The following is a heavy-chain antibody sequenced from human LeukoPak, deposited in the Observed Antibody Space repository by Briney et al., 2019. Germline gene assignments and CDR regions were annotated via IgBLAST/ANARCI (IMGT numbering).Heavy chain of an antibody. D-gene: IGHD2-15*01. Sequence: GGSLRLSCAASGFIFSDYYMSWIRQAPGKGLEGVSYISNSGSIIHYADSLKGRFTISRDNAKNSVYLQMNSLRAEDTAVYYCARDRCSGGSCYLPFDYWGQGTLVTVSS. CDR2: ISNSGSII. CDR3: ARDRCSGGSCYLPFDY. J-gene: IGHJ4*02. CDR1: GFIFSDYY. V-gene: IGHV3-11*04.